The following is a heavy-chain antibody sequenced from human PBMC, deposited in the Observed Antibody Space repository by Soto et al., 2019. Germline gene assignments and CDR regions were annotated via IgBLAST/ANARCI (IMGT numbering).Heavy chain of an antibody. D-gene: IGHD4-17*01. J-gene: IGHJ4*02. V-gene: IGHV3-15*01. CDR3: TSLYYGH. CDR1: EFTFANAW. Sequence: PGGSLRLSCAASEFTFANAWISWVRQAPGKGLEWVGRIKSKADGGTTDYAAPVKGRFTISRDESQNTLYLQMNSLKTEDTALYYCTSLYYGHWGQGTLVTVSS. CDR2: IKSKADGGTT.